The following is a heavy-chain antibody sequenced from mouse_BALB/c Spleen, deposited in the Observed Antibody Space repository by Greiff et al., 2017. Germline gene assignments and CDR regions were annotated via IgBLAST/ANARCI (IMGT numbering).Heavy chain of an antibody. J-gene: IGHJ3*01. CDR3: ARLRTYYDYDGGFAY. Sequence: EVQLVESGGDLVKPGGSLKLSCAASGFTFSSYGMSWVRQTPDKRLEWVATISSGGSYTYYPDSVKGRFTISRDNAKNTLYLQMSSLKSEDTAMYYCARLRTYYDYDGGFAYWGQGTLVTVSA. CDR2: ISSGGSYT. D-gene: IGHD2-4*01. V-gene: IGHV5-6*01. CDR1: GFTFSSYG.